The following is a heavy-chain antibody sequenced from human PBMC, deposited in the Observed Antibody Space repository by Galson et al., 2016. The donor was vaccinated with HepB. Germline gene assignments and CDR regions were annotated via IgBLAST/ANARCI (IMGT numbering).Heavy chain of an antibody. CDR1: GFIVSRNY. CDR3: ARQGSGRYYPLYYFDS. V-gene: IGHV3-53*01. J-gene: IGHJ4*02. D-gene: IGHD1-26*01. CDR2: IYSGGST. Sequence: SLRLSCAASGFIVSRNYMSWVRQAPGKGLEWVSLIYSGGSTKYADSVKGRFTISRDNSKKSMYLQMNSLRAEDTAVYYCARQGSGRYYPLYYFDSWGQGTLVTVSS.